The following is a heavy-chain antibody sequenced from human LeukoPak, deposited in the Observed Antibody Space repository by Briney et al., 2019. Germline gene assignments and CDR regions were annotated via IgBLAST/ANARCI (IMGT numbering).Heavy chain of an antibody. D-gene: IGHD3/OR15-3a*01. CDR2: IYYTGNT. V-gene: IGHV4-39*01. CDR3: ARQTGSGLFILP. CDR1: GGSISSSTYY. J-gene: IGHJ4*02. Sequence: SETLSLTCTVSGGSISSSTYYWGWIRQPPGMGLEWIGSIYYTGNTYYNASLKSQVSISIDTSKNQFSLKLTSVTAADTAVYYCARQTGSGLFILPGGQGTLVTVSS.